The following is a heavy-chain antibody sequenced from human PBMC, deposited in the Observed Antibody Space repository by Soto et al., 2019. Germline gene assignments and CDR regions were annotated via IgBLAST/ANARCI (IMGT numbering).Heavy chain of an antibody. V-gene: IGHV3-43*01. Sequence: GGSLRLSCAASGFTFDDYTMHWVRQAPGKGLEWVSLISWDGGSTYYADSVKGRFTISRDNSKNSLYLQMNSLRTEDTALYYCAKDSRYDSSGYPASWGQGTLVTVSS. D-gene: IGHD3-22*01. CDR1: GFTFDDYT. CDR2: ISWDGGST. CDR3: AKDSRYDSSGYPAS. J-gene: IGHJ4*02.